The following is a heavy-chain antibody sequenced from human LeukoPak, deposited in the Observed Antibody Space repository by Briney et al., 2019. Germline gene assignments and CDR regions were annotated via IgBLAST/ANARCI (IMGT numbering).Heavy chain of an antibody. CDR3: ARGYPQRHSSGRDY. D-gene: IGHD6-19*01. V-gene: IGHV4-39*07. Sequence: SETLSLTCTVSGDSIISGSYYWGWIRQPPGRGLEWIGSIYYSGNIYYNPSLKSRVTISVDTSNNEFSLRLTSVTAADTAVYYCARGYPQRHSSGRDYWGQGTLVTVSS. J-gene: IGHJ4*02. CDR1: GDSIISGSYY. CDR2: IYYSGNI.